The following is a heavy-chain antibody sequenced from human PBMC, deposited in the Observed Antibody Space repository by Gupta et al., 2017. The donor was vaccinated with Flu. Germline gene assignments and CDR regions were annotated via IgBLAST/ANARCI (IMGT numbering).Heavy chain of an antibody. CDR3: ARVPPVAYFDY. J-gene: IGHJ4*02. Sequence: QVQLVQSGAQLKKPGASVNVSCKASEYTFTGYSMHWVRQAPGQGLEWMGWINPNSGGTNYAQKFQGRVTMTRDTSISTAYMELSRLRSDDTAVYYCARVPPVAYFDYWSQGTLVTVSS. D-gene: IGHD5-12*01. V-gene: IGHV1-2*02. CDR1: EYTFTGYS. CDR2: INPNSGGT.